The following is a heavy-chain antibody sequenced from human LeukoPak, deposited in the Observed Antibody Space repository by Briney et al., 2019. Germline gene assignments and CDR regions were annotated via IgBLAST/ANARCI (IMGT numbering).Heavy chain of an antibody. D-gene: IGHD6-25*01. Sequence: GASVEVSCKASGYTFTGYYIHWVRQAPGQGLEWMGWINPNSGGTNYAQRFQGRVTMTRDTSIITAYLELNRLKSDDTAVYYCARARVSLAAVEAVDYWGQGTLVTVSS. V-gene: IGHV1-2*02. CDR1: GYTFTGYY. CDR2: INPNSGGT. J-gene: IGHJ4*02. CDR3: ARARVSLAAVEAVDY.